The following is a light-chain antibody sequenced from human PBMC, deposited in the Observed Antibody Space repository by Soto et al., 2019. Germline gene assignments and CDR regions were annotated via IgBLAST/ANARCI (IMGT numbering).Light chain of an antibody. Sequence: QSVLTQPPSVSGAPVQRVSLSCTGSSSNIGAGYDVHWYQQLPGTTPKLLIYGNTNRPSGFPDRFSGSKSGTSASLAITGLLAEDEADYYCQSYDSSLSGVVFGGGTQLTVL. CDR1: SSNIGAGYD. J-gene: IGLJ2*01. CDR3: QSYDSSLSGVV. CDR2: GNT. V-gene: IGLV1-40*01.